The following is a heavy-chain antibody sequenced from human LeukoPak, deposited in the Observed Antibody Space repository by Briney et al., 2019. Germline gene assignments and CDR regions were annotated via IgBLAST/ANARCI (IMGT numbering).Heavy chain of an antibody. V-gene: IGHV3-21*01. CDR1: GFTFSSYS. D-gene: IGHD1-26*01. Sequence: GGSPRLSCAASGFTFSSYSMNWVRQAPGKGLEWVSSISGSSSYIYYADSVKGRFTISRDNAKNSLYLQMNSLRAEDTAVYYCAREEYSGSYYFDYWGQGTLVTVSS. J-gene: IGHJ4*02. CDR3: AREEYSGSYYFDY. CDR2: ISGSSSYI.